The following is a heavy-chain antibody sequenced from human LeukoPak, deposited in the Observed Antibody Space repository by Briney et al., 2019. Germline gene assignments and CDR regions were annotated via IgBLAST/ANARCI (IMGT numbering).Heavy chain of an antibody. V-gene: IGHV4-31*03. Sequence: PSETLSLTCTVSGGSISSGGYFWSWIRQHPGKGLEWIGYIYYNGNTYYNPSLKSRVTMSVDMSKNQFPLKLSSVTAADTAVYYCARGPAAGFFDYWGQGTLVTVSS. CDR3: ARGPAAGFFDY. D-gene: IGHD6-13*01. J-gene: IGHJ4*02. CDR2: IYYNGNT. CDR1: GGSISSGGYF.